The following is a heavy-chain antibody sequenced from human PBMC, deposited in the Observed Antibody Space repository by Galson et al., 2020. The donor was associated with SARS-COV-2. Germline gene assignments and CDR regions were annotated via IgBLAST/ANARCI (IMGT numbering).Heavy chain of an antibody. CDR1: DGPMSSYY. CDR2: ISYSGSA. V-gene: IGHV4-59*01. CDR3: ARDPAPLYGGGASTAGHLPKTGFPGLSACVPAGATALYYGAGPPPPLTGNNPYAGGGA. J-gene: IGHJ2*01. D-gene: IGHD3-16*01. Sequence: ETPETLSLTCSVSDGPMSSYYWSWIRQPPGKGLEWIGYISYSGSANYNPSLRSRVTISVDLSKNQFSLKVTSVTAADTAVYYCARDPAPLYGGGASTAGHLPKTGFPGLSACVPAGATALYYGAGPPPPLTGNNPYAGGGAGGR.